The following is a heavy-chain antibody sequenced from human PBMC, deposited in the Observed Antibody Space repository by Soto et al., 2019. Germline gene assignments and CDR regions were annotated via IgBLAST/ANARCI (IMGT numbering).Heavy chain of an antibody. CDR2: IYYNGST. CDR1: GGSISNYY. Sequence: QVQLQESGPRLVKPSETLSLTCIVSGGSISNYYWSWIRQPPGKGLEWIGYIYYNGSTKYNPSLLILVIISVDTSMNQFSLKLSSVSAADTAVYYCATAVLPATAPFYYLCQATLVTVSS. J-gene: IGHJ4*02. CDR3: ATAVLPATAPFYY. D-gene: IGHD2-21*02. V-gene: IGHV4-59*01.